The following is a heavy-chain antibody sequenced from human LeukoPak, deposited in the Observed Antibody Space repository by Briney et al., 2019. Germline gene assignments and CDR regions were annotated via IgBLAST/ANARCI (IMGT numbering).Heavy chain of an antibody. Sequence: GGSLRLSCAASGFTFDDYGMSWVRQAPGKGLEWVSGINWNGGSTGYADSVKGRFTISRDNAKNSLYLQMNSLRAEDTALYYCARVHSIAARPWYYYYMDVWGKGTTVTASS. D-gene: IGHD6-6*01. CDR2: INWNGGST. CDR1: GFTFDDYG. J-gene: IGHJ6*03. V-gene: IGHV3-20*04. CDR3: ARVHSIAARPWYYYYMDV.